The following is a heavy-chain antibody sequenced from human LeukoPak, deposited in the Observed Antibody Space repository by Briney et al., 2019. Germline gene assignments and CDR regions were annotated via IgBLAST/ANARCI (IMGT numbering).Heavy chain of an antibody. J-gene: IGHJ6*03. CDR2: IIPIFGTA. Sequence: SVKVSCKASGGTFSSYAISWVRQAPGQGLEWMGGIIPIFGTANYAQKFQGRVTITADESTSTAYMELSSLRSEDTAVYYCATGWSNIRYYSYMDVWGKGTTVTVSS. CDR1: GGTFSSYA. D-gene: IGHD2-15*01. CDR3: ATGWSNIRYYSYMDV. V-gene: IGHV1-69*13.